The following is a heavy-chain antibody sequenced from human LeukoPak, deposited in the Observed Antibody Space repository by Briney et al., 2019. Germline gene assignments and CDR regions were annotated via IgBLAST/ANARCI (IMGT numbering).Heavy chain of an antibody. D-gene: IGHD5-24*01. CDR2: ITWNSGSI. Sequence: GGSLRFSCAASGFTFDDYAIHWVRQAPGKGLEWVSGITWNSGSIGYADSVKGRFTISRDNAKNSLYLQMNSLRAEDTAVYYCATNDGYNYYFDYWGQGTLVTVSS. J-gene: IGHJ4*02. CDR3: ATNDGYNYYFDY. CDR1: GFTFDDYA. V-gene: IGHV3-9*01.